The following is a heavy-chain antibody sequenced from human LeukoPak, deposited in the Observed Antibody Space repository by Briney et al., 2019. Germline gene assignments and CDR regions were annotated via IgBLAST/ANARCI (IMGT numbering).Heavy chain of an antibody. CDR3: ARDAAGTLSFDY. CDR1: GYSISSGYY. Sequence: SETLSLTCAVSGYSISSGYYCGWIRQPPGKGLEWIGSIYHSGSTYYNPSLKSRVTISVDTSKNQFSLKLSSVTAADTAVYYCARDAAGTLSFDYWGQGTLVTVSS. CDR2: IYHSGST. V-gene: IGHV4-38-2*02. J-gene: IGHJ4*02. D-gene: IGHD6-19*01.